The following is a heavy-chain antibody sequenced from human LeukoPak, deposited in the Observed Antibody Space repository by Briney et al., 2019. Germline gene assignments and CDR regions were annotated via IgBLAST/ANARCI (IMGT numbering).Heavy chain of an antibody. CDR2: IYYSGST. CDR3: ARQAVGWELGFDY. J-gene: IGHJ4*02. CDR1: GGSISSSSYY. D-gene: IGHD1-26*01. Sequence: PSETLSLTCTVSGGSISSSSYYWGWIRQPPGKGLEWIGSIYYSGSTYYNPSLKSRVTISVDTSKNQFSLKLSSVTAADTAVYYCARQAVGWELGFDYWGQGTLVTVSS. V-gene: IGHV4-39*01.